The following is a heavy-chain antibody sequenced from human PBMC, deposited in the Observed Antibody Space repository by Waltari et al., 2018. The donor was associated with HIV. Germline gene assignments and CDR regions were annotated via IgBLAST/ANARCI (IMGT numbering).Heavy chain of an antibody. CDR1: GYSFTSYW. D-gene: IGHD3-22*01. CDR3: ARHPPSSRIVVASIDIPPGAYGMDV. Sequence: EVQLVQSGAEVKKPGESLKISCKGSGYSFTSYWIGWVRQMPGKGLEWMGIIYPGDSNTRYSPSFQGQVTSSADKSISTAYLQWSSLKASDTAMYYCARHPPSSRIVVASIDIPPGAYGMDVWGQGTTVTVSS. V-gene: IGHV5-51*01. J-gene: IGHJ6*02. CDR2: IYPGDSNT.